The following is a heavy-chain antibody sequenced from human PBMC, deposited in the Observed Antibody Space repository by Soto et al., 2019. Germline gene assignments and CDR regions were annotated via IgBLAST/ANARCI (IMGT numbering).Heavy chain of an antibody. J-gene: IGHJ6*03. CDR1: GGSISSSSFY. CDR3: ASPGGGWENYYYYLDV. D-gene: IGHD1-26*01. V-gene: IGHV4-39*01. Sequence: QLQLQESGPGLVKPSETLSLTCTVSGGSISSSSFYWGWVRQPPGKGLEWIGSISYSGYTYYSPSLKSRVTRSVDTSKNQFSLKLSSVTAADTAVYYCASPGGGWENYYYYLDVWGKGITVTVSS. CDR2: ISYSGYT.